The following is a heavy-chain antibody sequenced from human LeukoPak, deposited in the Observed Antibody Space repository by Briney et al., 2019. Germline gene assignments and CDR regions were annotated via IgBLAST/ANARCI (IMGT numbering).Heavy chain of an antibody. V-gene: IGHV1-2*02. D-gene: IGHD1-14*01. Sequence: GAAVPVTRKSSGYTFTGYYMHWVRPPPAQGLAWVGWINPNSGGTNYAQKFQGRVTMTRDTSISTAYMELIRLRSDDTAVYYCARDISAGDYYYGMDVWGQGTTVTVSS. CDR3: ARDISAGDYYYGMDV. J-gene: IGHJ6*02. CDR1: GYTFTGYY. CDR2: INPNSGGT.